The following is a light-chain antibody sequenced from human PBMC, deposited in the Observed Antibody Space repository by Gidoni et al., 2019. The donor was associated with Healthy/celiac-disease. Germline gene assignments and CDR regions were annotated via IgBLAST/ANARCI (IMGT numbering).Light chain of an antibody. CDR1: SSNIGSNY. Sequence: QSVLTQPPSASVTPGQRVTISCSGSSSNIGSNYVYWYQQLPGTAPKLLIYRNNQRPSGVPDRFSGSKAGTSASLAISGLRSEDEADYYCAAWDDSLRKVFGGGTKLTVL. V-gene: IGLV1-47*01. CDR2: RNN. CDR3: AAWDDSLRKV. J-gene: IGLJ3*02.